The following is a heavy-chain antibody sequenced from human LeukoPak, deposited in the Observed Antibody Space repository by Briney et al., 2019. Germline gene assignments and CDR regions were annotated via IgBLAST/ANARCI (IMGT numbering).Heavy chain of an antibody. Sequence: TSQTLSLTCTVSGGSVSSGTYYWNWIRQPAEKGLEWIGRMYTSGRTNYNPSLKSRVTISVDTSKNQFSLKLTSVTAADTAVYYCTSQTLTDDAFDIWGQGTMVTVSS. J-gene: IGHJ3*02. CDR2: MYTSGRT. CDR3: TSQTLTDDAFDI. CDR1: GGSVSSGTYY. D-gene: IGHD1-20*01. V-gene: IGHV4-61*02.